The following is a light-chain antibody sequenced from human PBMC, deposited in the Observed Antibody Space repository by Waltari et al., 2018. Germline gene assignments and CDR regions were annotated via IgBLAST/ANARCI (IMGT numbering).Light chain of an antibody. J-gene: IGKJ4*01. Sequence: DVVMTQSPLSLPVTLGQAASISCRSSQSLVHSDGNTYLIWLQQRPGQSPRRLIYKVSNRDSGVPDRFSASGSGTDFTLKIGRVEAEDVGVYYCMQATHRPFSFGGGTKVEIK. CDR3: MQATHRPFS. CDR1: QSLVHSDGNTY. CDR2: KVS. V-gene: IGKV2-30*02.